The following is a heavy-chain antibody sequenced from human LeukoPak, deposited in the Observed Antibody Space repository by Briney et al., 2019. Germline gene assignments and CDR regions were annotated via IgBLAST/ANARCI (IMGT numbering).Heavy chain of an antibody. J-gene: IGHJ4*02. Sequence: GGSLRLSCAASGFTFSTYGMTWVRQAPGKGLDWVSTIRDRGSSTYYADSVKGRFTISRDNSKNTVYLQMNSLRAEDTAVYYCAKNSYYDSSSYSDYWGQGTLVTVSS. D-gene: IGHD3-22*01. CDR2: IRDRGSST. CDR1: GFTFSTYG. V-gene: IGHV3-23*01. CDR3: AKNSYYDSSSYSDY.